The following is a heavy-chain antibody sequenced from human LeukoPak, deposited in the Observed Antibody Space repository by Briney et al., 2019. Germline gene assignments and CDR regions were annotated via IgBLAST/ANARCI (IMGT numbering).Heavy chain of an antibody. CDR2: ISGSGGST. CDR3: PKWAGGHY. V-gene: IGHV3-23*01. D-gene: IGHD3-10*01. J-gene: IGHJ4*02. Sequence: GGSLRLSCAASGFTFSSYAMSWVRQAPGKGREGVSAISGSGGSTYYADSVKGRFTISRDNSKNPLYLQMNSLRAADTAVYYCPKWAGGHYWGQGTLVTVSS. CDR1: GFTFSSYA.